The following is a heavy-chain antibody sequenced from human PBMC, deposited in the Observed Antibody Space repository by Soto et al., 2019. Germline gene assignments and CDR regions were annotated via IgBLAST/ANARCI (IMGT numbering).Heavy chain of an antibody. CDR3: AWERGASSPFDY. V-gene: IGHV1-8*01. CDR2: MNPNSGNT. Sequence: QVQLVQSGAEVKKPGASVKVSCKASGYTFTSYDINWVRQATGQGLEWMGWMNPNSGNTGYAQKFQGRVTMTRNTSIRTAYRELRSLRAEDTAVYYCAWERGASSPFDYWGQGTLVTVSS. CDR1: GYTFTSYD. D-gene: IGHD6-19*01. J-gene: IGHJ4*02.